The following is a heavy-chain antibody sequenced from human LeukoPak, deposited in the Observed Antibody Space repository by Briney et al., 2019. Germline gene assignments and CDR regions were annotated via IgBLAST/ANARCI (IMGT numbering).Heavy chain of an antibody. CDR3: ARDRREMATADAFDI. Sequence: ASVKVSCKASGYTFTSYYMYWVRQAPGQGLEWMGIINPSGGSTSYAQKFQGRVTMTRDTSTSTVYMELSSLRSEDTAVYYCARDRREMATADAFDIWGQGTMVTVSS. D-gene: IGHD5-24*01. V-gene: IGHV1-46*01. CDR1: GYTFTSYY. J-gene: IGHJ3*02. CDR2: INPSGGST.